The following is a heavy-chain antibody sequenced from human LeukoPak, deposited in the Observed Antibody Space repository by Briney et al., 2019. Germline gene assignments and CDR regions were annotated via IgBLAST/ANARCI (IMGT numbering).Heavy chain of an antibody. CDR1: GGSISKYY. Sequence: SETLSLTCTVSGGSISKYYWSWIRQPPGKGLEWIGNIHHSGSTYYNPSLKSRVTTSVDTSKNQLSLKLSSVTAADTAVYYCARVAAGIGFFQHWGQGTLVTVSS. CDR2: IHHSGST. D-gene: IGHD6-13*01. CDR3: ARVAAGIGFFQH. J-gene: IGHJ1*01. V-gene: IGHV4-38-2*02.